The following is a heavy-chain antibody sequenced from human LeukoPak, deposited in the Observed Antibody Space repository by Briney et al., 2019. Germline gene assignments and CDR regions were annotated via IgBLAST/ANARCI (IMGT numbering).Heavy chain of an antibody. Sequence: SETLSLTCAVYGGSFSGYYWSWIRQPPGKGLEWIGEINHSGSTNYNPFLKSRVTISVDTSKNQFSLKLSSVTAADTAVYYCARGRKCSSTSCYSYYYYYYMDVWGKGTTVTVSS. CDR2: INHSGST. V-gene: IGHV4-34*01. J-gene: IGHJ6*03. CDR3: ARGRKCSSTSCYSYYYYYYMDV. CDR1: GGSFSGYY. D-gene: IGHD2-2*01.